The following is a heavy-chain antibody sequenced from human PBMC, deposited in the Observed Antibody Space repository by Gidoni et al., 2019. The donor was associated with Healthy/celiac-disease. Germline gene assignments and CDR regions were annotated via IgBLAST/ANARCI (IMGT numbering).Heavy chain of an antibody. CDR2: IIPIFGTA. CDR3: ARGPENIVVVVAAHTYGMDV. V-gene: IGHV1-69*01. CDR1: GGTFSSYA. J-gene: IGHJ6*02. D-gene: IGHD2-15*01. Sequence: QVQLVQSGAEVQKPGSSVKVSCKASGGTFSSYAISWVRQAPGQGLEWMGGIIPIFGTANYAQKFQGRVTITADESTSTAYMELSSLRSEDTAVYYCARGPENIVVVVAAHTYGMDVWGQGTTVTVSS.